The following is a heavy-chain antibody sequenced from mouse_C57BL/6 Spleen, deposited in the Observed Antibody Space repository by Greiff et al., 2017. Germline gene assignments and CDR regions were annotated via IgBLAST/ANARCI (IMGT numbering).Heavy chain of an antibody. Sequence: EVKLMESGGGLVKPGGSLKLSCAASGFTFSDYGMHWVRQAPEKGLEWVAYISSGSSTIYYADTVQGRFTISRDNAKNTLFLQMTSLRSEDTAMYYCARRVVPYWYFDVWGTGTTVTVSS. V-gene: IGHV5-17*01. CDR2: ISSGSSTI. D-gene: IGHD1-1*01. CDR1: GFTFSDYG. J-gene: IGHJ1*03. CDR3: ARRVVPYWYFDV.